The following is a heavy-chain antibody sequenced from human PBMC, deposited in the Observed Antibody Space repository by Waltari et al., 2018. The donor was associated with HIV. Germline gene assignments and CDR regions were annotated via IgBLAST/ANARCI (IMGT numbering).Heavy chain of an antibody. D-gene: IGHD3-22*01. CDR2: FSGSGADS. CDR1: GFDYLSYA. Sequence: EVQLLESGGGLVQPGGSRRLSCAASGFDYLSYALTWVRQSPGRGLEWVSAFSGSGADSFYADSVKGRFSISRDNSKNTVYLQMNNLRAADTAIYYCAKAFSDNTAYYYDFWGRGTRVTVAS. CDR3: AKAFSDNTAYYYDF. J-gene: IGHJ4*02. V-gene: IGHV3-23*01.